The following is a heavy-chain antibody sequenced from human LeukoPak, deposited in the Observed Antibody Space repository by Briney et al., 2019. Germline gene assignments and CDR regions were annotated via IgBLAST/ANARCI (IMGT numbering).Heavy chain of an antibody. CDR2: IYNTGST. J-gene: IGHJ5*02. D-gene: IGHD6-13*01. V-gene: IGHV4-59*08. CDR3: ARHRILITAAGTAKWFDP. Sequence: SETLSLTCTVSGGSITSYYWSWIRQPPGKGLEWIAYIYNTGSTNYNPSLKSRVTISVDTSKNQFSLRLSSVTAADTAVYYCARHRILITAAGTAKWFDPWGQGILVTVSS. CDR1: GGSITSYY.